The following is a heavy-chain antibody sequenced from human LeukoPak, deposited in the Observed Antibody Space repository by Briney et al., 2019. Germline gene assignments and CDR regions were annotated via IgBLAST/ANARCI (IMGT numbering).Heavy chain of an antibody. Sequence: GGSLRLSCAASGFTFDDYAMHWVRQAPGKGLEWVSGISWNSGSIGYADSVKGRFTISRDNAKSSLYLQMNSLRAEDTALYYCAKDRQWLVTGAFDIWGQGTMVTVSS. CDR2: ISWNSGSI. D-gene: IGHD6-19*01. CDR3: AKDRQWLVTGAFDI. J-gene: IGHJ3*02. V-gene: IGHV3-9*01. CDR1: GFTFDDYA.